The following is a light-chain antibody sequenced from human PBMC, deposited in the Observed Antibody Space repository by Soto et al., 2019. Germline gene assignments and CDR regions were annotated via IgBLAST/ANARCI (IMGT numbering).Light chain of an antibody. Sequence: VGDRVTITCRASQSISFYLNWYQQKPGKAHKVLIYAASNLQNGVPSRFSGRGSGRDFTLTISSLQTEDVATDFGQQSYSIPITFGQGTRLEIK. J-gene: IGKJ5*01. V-gene: IGKV1-39*01. CDR2: AAS. CDR3: QQSYSIPIT. CDR1: QSISFY.